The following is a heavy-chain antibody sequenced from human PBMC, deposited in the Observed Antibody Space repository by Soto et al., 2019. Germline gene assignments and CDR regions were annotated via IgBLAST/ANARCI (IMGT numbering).Heavy chain of an antibody. D-gene: IGHD3-9*01. CDR1: VGSISSGGYY. CDR2: IYYSGST. CDR3: ARGDILTGYPYYYYGMDV. Sequence: TLSLTCTVSVGSISSGGYYWSWIRQHPGKGLEWIGYIYYSGSTYYNPSLKSRVTISVDTSKNQFSLKLSSVTAADTAVYYCARGDILTGYPYYYYGMDVWGQGTTVTVSS. V-gene: IGHV4-31*03. J-gene: IGHJ6*02.